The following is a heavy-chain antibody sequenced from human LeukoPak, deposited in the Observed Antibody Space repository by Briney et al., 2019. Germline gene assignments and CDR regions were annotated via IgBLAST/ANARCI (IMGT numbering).Heavy chain of an antibody. CDR1: GFTFSSYG. V-gene: IGHV3-33*06. CDR3: AKISGSGSSHSDS. CDR2: IWYDGSNK. Sequence: PGRSLRLSCAASGFTFSSYGMHWVRQAPGKGLEWVAVIWYDGSNKYYADSVKGRFTISRDNSKNTLYLLMNTLRGDDTAVYYCAKISGSGSSHSDSWGQGTLVTVSS. D-gene: IGHD3-10*01. J-gene: IGHJ4*02.